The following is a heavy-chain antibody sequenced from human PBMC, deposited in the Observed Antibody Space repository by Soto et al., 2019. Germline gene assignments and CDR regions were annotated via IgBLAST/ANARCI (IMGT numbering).Heavy chain of an antibody. J-gene: IGHJ4*02. CDR1: GDSISTFY. Sequence: SETLSLTCTVSGDSISTFYWGWMRQSPGKELEWIGYVYYTGSTNYNPSLKSRVTISVNRSKNQYSLKLTSANPADTAVYYCARGRTVRNYADDSSDYFYFFDYWGQGTQVTVSS. D-gene: IGHD3-22*01. CDR2: VYYTGST. V-gene: IGHV4-59*01. CDR3: ARGRTVRNYADDSSDYFYFFDY.